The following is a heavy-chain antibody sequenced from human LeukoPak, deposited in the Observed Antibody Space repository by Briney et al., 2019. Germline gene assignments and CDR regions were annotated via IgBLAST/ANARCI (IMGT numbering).Heavy chain of an antibody. Sequence: ASVKVSCKASGGTFSSYAISWVRQAPGQGLEWMGGIIPIFGTANYAQKFQGRVTITADKSTGTAYMELSSLRSEDTAVYYCASSTVTTRNWFDPWGQGTLVTVSS. CDR1: GGTFSSYA. CDR2: IIPIFGTA. CDR3: ASSTVTTRNWFDP. J-gene: IGHJ5*02. D-gene: IGHD4-17*01. V-gene: IGHV1-69*06.